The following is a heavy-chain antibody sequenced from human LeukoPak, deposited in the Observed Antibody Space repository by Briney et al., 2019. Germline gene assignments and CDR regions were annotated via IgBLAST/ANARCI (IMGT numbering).Heavy chain of an antibody. V-gene: IGHV1-2*02. CDR3: RVNPGHDY. Sequence: ASVKVSCKASGYTFTDYYMHWVRQAPGQGLEWMGWISPDSGGTNYAQKFQGRVTMTRDTSISTACMELSSLRSDDTAVYYCRVNPGHDYWGQGTLVTVSS. J-gene: IGHJ4*02. D-gene: IGHD3-3*01. CDR2: ISPDSGGT. CDR1: GYTFTDYY.